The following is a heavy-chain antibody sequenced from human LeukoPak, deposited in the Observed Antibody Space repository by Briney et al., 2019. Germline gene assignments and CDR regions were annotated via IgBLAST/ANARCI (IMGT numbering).Heavy chain of an antibody. CDR2: IYYSGST. Sequence: SETLSLTCTVSGGSLSSGGYYWGWIRHHPGKGLEWIGYIYYSGSTYYNPSLKSRVTISVDTSKKQFSLKLSSVTAADTAVYYCARVRVAARPDDAFDIWGQGTMVTVSS. CDR3: ARVRVAARPDDAFDI. D-gene: IGHD6-6*01. V-gene: IGHV4-31*03. CDR1: GGSLSSGGYY. J-gene: IGHJ3*02.